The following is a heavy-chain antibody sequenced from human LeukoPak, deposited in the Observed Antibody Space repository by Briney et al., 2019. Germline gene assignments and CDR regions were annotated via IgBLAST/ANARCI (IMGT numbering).Heavy chain of an antibody. CDR1: GGSIGSSSYY. V-gene: IGHV4-39*01. D-gene: IGHD5-18*01. Sequence: SETLSLTCTVSGGSIGSSSYYWGWIRQPPGKGLEWIGSIYYSGSTYYNPSLKSRVTISVDTSKNQFSLKLSSVTAADTAVYYCARGGGYSYGQDTFDYWGQGTLVTVSS. CDR3: ARGGGYSYGQDTFDY. CDR2: IYYSGST. J-gene: IGHJ4*02.